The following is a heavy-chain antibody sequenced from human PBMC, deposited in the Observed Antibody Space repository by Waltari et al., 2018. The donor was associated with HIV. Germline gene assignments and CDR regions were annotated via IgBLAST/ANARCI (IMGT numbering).Heavy chain of an antibody. CDR2: ISTYNANT. CDR1: GYTFIRYG. CDR3: ARDGLRYSGTFYSDY. D-gene: IGHD1-26*01. V-gene: IGHV1-18*01. Sequence: QVHLVQSGAEMKKPGASVKVSCKASGYTFIRYGISWVRQAPGHGLEWMGWISTYNANTNYAQSLQGRVTMTTDTSTTTAYMELRSLTSDDTAVYYCARDGLRYSGTFYSDYWGQGTLVTVSS. J-gene: IGHJ4*02.